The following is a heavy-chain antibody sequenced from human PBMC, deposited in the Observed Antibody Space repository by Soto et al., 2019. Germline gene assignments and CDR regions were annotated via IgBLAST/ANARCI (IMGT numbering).Heavy chain of an antibody. CDR3: ARNIAAAGTGAFDI. V-gene: IGHV1-18*01. CDR1: GYTFTSYG. J-gene: IGHJ3*02. CDR2: INPNNGDT. D-gene: IGHD6-13*01. Sequence: ASVKVSCKASGYTFTSYGISWVRQAPGQGLEWMGWINPNNGDTNYAQKLQGRVTMTTDTSTSTAYMELRSLRSDDTAVYYCARNIAAAGTGAFDIWGQGTMVTVSS.